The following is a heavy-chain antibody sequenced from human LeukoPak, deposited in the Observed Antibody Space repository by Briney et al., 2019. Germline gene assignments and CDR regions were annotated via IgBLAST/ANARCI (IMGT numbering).Heavy chain of an antibody. Sequence: ASVKVSCKASGGTFSSYAISWVRQAPGQGLEWMGGIIPIFGTANYAQKFQGRVTITTDESTSTAYMELSSLRSEDTAVYYCVREAVAGSDFDYWGQGTLVTVSS. V-gene: IGHV1-69*05. CDR2: IIPIFGTA. D-gene: IGHD6-19*01. CDR3: VREAVAGSDFDY. J-gene: IGHJ4*02. CDR1: GGTFSSYA.